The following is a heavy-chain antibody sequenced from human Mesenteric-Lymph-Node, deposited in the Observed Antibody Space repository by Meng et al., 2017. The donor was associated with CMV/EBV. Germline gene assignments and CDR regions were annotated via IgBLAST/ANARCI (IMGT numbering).Heavy chain of an antibody. J-gene: IGHJ6*02. CDR3: AKAIYDFWSGSRDSYYYGVDV. CDR1: GFTFSTYA. CDR2: ISYDGSNK. D-gene: IGHD3-3*01. V-gene: IGHV3-30*04. Sequence: GESLKISCAASGFTFSTYAMHWVRQAPGKGLEWVALISYDGSNKFYADSVKGRFTISRDNSKNTLYLQMNSLRTEDTAVHYCAKAIYDFWSGSRDSYYYGVDVWGQGTTVTVSS.